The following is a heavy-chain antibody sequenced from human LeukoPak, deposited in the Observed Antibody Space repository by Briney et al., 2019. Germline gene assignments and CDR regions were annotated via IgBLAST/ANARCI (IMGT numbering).Heavy chain of an antibody. J-gene: IGHJ4*02. Sequence: ASVKVSCKASGYTFTSYGISWVRQAPGQGLEWMGWISAYNGNTNYAQKLQGRVTKTTDTSTSTAYMELRSLRSDDTAVYYCARRHSGYDYYGDYDYWGQGTLVTVSS. D-gene: IGHD5-12*01. V-gene: IGHV1-18*01. CDR3: ARRHSGYDYYGDYDY. CDR1: GYTFTSYG. CDR2: ISAYNGNT.